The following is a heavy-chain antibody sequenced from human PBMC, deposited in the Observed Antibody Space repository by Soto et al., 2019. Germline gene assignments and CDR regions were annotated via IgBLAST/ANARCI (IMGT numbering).Heavy chain of an antibody. Sequence: QVQLVESGGGVVQPGRSLRLSCAASGFTFSSYGMHWVRQAPGKGLEWVAVISYDGSNKYYADSVKGRFTISRDNSKNTLYLQMNSLRAEDTAVYYCAKDSSFYLWGRGTLVTVSS. CDR1: GFTFSSYG. CDR2: ISYDGSNK. CDR3: AKDSSFYL. J-gene: IGHJ2*01. V-gene: IGHV3-30*18.